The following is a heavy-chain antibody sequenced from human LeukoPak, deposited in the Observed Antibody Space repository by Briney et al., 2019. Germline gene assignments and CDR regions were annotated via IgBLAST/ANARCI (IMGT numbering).Heavy chain of an antibody. CDR3: ARHFTTMMVVAFDY. CDR2: IYYSGST. D-gene: IGHD3-22*01. J-gene: IGHJ4*02. Sequence: SETLSLTCTVSGGSISSSSYYWGWIRQPPGKGLEWIGSIYYSGSTYYNPPLKSRVTISVDTSKNQFSLKLSSVTAADTAVYYCARHFTTMMVVAFDYWGQGTLVTVSS. V-gene: IGHV4-39*01. CDR1: GGSISSSSYY.